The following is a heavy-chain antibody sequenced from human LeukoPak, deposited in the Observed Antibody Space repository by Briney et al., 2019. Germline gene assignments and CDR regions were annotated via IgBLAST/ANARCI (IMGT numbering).Heavy chain of an antibody. CDR1: GFTFDDYG. CDR2: ISWDGGST. Sequence: PGGSLRLSCAASGFTFDDYGMHWVRQAPGKGLEWVSLISWDGGSTYYADSVKGRFTISRDNSKNSLYLQMNSLRAEDTALYYCAKAPYSSSSGGFFDYWGQGTLVTVSS. D-gene: IGHD6-6*01. CDR3: AKAPYSSSSGGFFDY. J-gene: IGHJ4*02. V-gene: IGHV3-43D*03.